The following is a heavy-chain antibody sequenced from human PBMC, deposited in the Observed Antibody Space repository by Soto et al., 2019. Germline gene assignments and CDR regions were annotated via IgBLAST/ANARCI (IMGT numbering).Heavy chain of an antibody. CDR2: ISSTTNYI. J-gene: IGHJ4*02. Sequence: GGSLRLSCAAPGFTFTRYSMNWVRQAPGKGLEWVSSISSTTNYIYYADSMKGRFTVSRANATNSVYLEMNSLSAEDTPVYYFARESEDLTSNFDYWGQGTLVTVSS. V-gene: IGHV3-21*01. CDR1: GFTFTRYS. CDR3: ARESEDLTSNFDY.